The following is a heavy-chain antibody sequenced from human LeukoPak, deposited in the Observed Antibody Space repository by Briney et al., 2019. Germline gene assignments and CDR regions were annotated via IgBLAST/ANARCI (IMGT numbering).Heavy chain of an antibody. CDR3: ARGRGISGRPGATSGLGY. D-gene: IGHD1-26*01. CDR1: GYTFTSYD. V-gene: IGHV1-8*01. CDR2: MNPNSGNT. J-gene: IGHJ4*02. Sequence: AASVKVSCKASGYTFTSYDINWVRQATGQGLEWMGWMNPNSGNTGYAQKFQGRVTMTRNTSISTAYMELSSLRSEDTAVCYCARGRGISGRPGATSGLGYWGQGTLVTVSS.